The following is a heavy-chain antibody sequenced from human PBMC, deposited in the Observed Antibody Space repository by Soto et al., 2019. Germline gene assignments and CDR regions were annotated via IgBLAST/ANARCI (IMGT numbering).Heavy chain of an antibody. CDR3: AREGRSSSSRHYYYYGMDV. D-gene: IGHD6-6*01. J-gene: IGHJ6*02. CDR2: IIPIFGTA. V-gene: IGHV1-69*13. Sequence: SVKVSCKASGGTFSSYAISWVRQAPGQGLEWMGGIIPIFGTANYAQKFQGRVTITADESTSTAYMELSSLRSEDTAVYYCAREGRSSSSRHYYYYGMDVWGQGTTVTVSS. CDR1: GGTFSSYA.